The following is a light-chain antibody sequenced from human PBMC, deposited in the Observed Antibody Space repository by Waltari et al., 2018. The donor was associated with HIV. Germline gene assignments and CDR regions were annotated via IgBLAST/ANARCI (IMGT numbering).Light chain of an antibody. V-gene: IGKV3D-20*01. CDR1: QTVSTTY. CDR3: QQYGSAPTT. Sequence: TASGSPGQSVTISCGASQTVSTTYLAWYQQKPGLAPRLLIYDVSTRATGIPDRFSGSGSGTDFTLTISRLEPEDFAVYYCQQYGSAPTTFGPGTKVDIK. J-gene: IGKJ3*01. CDR2: DVS.